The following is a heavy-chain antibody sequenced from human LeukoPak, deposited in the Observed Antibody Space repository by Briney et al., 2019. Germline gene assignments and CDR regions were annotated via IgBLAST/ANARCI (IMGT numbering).Heavy chain of an antibody. Sequence: GGSLRLSCAASGFIFSTYEMNWVRQAPGKGLEWVSYISSSGTTIYYADSVRGRFTISRDDAKNSLYLQMNSLRAEDTAVYYCARSPSSYYYYYGMDVWGQGTTVTVSS. D-gene: IGHD1-26*01. J-gene: IGHJ6*02. CDR3: ARSPSSYYYYYGMDV. V-gene: IGHV3-48*03. CDR2: ISSSGTTI. CDR1: GFIFSTYE.